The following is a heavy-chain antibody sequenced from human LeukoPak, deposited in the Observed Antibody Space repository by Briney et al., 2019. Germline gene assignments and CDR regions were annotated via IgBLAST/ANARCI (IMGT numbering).Heavy chain of an antibody. J-gene: IGHJ6*04. CDR2: INHSGST. D-gene: IGHD2-2*01. Sequence: SETLSLTCAVYGGSFSGYYWSWIRQPPGKGLEWIGEINHSGSTNYNPSLKSRVTISVDTSKNQFSLKLSPVTAADTAVYYCARDSGYCSSTSCYAWSYYYYGMDVWGKGTTVTVSS. V-gene: IGHV4-34*01. CDR3: ARDSGYCSSTSCYAWSYYYYGMDV. CDR1: GGSFSGYY.